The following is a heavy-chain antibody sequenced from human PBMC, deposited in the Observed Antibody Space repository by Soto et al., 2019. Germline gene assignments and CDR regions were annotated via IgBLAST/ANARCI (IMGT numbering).Heavy chain of an antibody. CDR1: GFSLSSYGMG. CDR2: IYWDDDK. V-gene: IGHV2-5*02. CDR3: AHACVYELLTFDH. J-gene: IGHJ4*02. D-gene: IGHD2-21*02. Sequence: QITLKESGPTLVSPAQTLTLTCGFSGFSLSSYGMGVAWIRQPPGKALEWLALIYWDDDKRYSPSLKDRLAISKDTSSNQVVRPITNIAPGDTDTYFFAHACVYELLTFDHWGPGTLVTVSS.